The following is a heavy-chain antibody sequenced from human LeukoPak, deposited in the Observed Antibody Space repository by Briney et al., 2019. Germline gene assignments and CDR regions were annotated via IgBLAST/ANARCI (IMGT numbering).Heavy chain of an antibody. V-gene: IGHV4-61*01. CDR1: GGSISSGSYF. D-gene: IGHD2-21*02. J-gene: IGHJ4*02. Sequence: SETLSLTCTVSGGSISSGSYFWSWIRQPPGRGLEWIGYIYDSGSTNYNPSLKSRVTISVDTSRNRSSLKRSSVTAADTAVYYCAREAYCGGDCYSGFDYWGQGTLVTVSS. CDR2: IYDSGST. CDR3: AREAYCGGDCYSGFDY.